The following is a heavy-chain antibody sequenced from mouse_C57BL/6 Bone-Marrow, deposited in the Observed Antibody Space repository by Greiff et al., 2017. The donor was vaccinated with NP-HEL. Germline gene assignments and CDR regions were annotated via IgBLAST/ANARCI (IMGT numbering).Heavy chain of an antibody. CDR2: IYPRSGNT. Sequence: QVQLKQSGAELARPGASVKLSCKASGYTFTSYGISWVKQRTGQGLEWIGEIYPRSGNTYYNEKFKGKATLTADKSSSTAYMELRSLTSEDSAVYFCARDYYYGSSPYYYAMDYWGQGTSVTVSS. CDR3: ARDYYYGSSPYYYAMDY. CDR1: GYTFTSYG. V-gene: IGHV1-81*01. J-gene: IGHJ4*01. D-gene: IGHD1-1*01.